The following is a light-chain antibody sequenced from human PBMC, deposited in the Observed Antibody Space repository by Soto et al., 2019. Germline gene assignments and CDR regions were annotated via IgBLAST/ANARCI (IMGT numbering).Light chain of an antibody. V-gene: IGKV3-15*01. CDR3: QQYNNWPPPTSGT. Sequence: EIVMTQSPATLSVSPGERATLSCRASQSVSSNLAWYQQKPGQAPRLLIYGASTRATGIPARFSGSGSGTEFTLTISSLQSEDFAVYYCQQYNNWPPPTSGTLGQGTKLEIK. CDR1: QSVSSN. J-gene: IGKJ2*01. CDR2: GAS.